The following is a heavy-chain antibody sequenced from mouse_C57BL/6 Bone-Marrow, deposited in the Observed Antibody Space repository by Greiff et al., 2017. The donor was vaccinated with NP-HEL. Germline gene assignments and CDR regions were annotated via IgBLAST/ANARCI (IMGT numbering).Heavy chain of an antibody. CDR1: GFTFSDYG. J-gene: IGHJ3*01. CDR2: ISSGSSTI. D-gene: IGHD2-3*01. V-gene: IGHV5-17*01. Sequence: DVMLVESGGGLVKPGGSLKLSCAASGFTFSDYGMHWVRQAPEKGLEWVAYISSGSSTIYYADTVKGRFTISRDNAKNTLFLQMTSLRSEDTAMYYCAIPDGYYAYWGQGTLVTVSA. CDR3: AIPDGYYAY.